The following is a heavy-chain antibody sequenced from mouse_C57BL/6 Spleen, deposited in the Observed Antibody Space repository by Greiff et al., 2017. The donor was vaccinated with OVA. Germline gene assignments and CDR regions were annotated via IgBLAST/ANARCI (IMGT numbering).Heavy chain of an antibody. D-gene: IGHD2-3*01. CDR2: ISSGSSTI. Sequence: DVMLVESGGGLVKPGGSLKLSCAASGFTFSDYGMHWVRQAPEKGLEWVAYISSGSSTIYYADTVKGRFTISRDNAKNTLFLQMTSLRSEDTAMYYCAPYDGYPFAYWGQGTLVTVSA. V-gene: IGHV5-17*01. J-gene: IGHJ3*01. CDR1: GFTFSDYG. CDR3: APYDGYPFAY.